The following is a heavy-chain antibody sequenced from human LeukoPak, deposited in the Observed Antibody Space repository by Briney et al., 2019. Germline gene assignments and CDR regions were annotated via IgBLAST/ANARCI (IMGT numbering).Heavy chain of an antibody. Sequence: PSETLSLTCTVSGGSISSYYWSWIRQPPGKGLEWIGYIYYSGSTNYNPSLKSRVTISVDTSKNPLSLKLSSVTAADTAVYYCARDHRYSGYDYGGYYFDYWGQGTLVTVSS. CDR2: IYYSGST. J-gene: IGHJ4*02. D-gene: IGHD5-12*01. CDR1: GGSISSYY. V-gene: IGHV4-59*01. CDR3: ARDHRYSGYDYGGYYFDY.